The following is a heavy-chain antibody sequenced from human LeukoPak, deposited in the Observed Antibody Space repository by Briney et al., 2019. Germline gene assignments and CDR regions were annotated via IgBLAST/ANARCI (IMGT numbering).Heavy chain of an antibody. CDR2: IYYSGST. CDR1: GGSISSSSYY. J-gene: IGHJ4*02. CDR3: ARVHFDDLTQELDY. Sequence: PSETLSLTCTVSGGSISSSSYYWGWIRQPPGKGLEWIGSIYYSGSTYYNPSLKSRVTISVDTSKNQFSLKLSSVTAADTAVYYCARVHFDDLTQELDYWGQGTLVTVSS. D-gene: IGHD3-9*01. V-gene: IGHV4-39*07.